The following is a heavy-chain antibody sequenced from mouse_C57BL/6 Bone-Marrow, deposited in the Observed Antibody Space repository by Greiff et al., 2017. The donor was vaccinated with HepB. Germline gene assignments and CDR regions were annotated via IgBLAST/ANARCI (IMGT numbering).Heavy chain of an antibody. J-gene: IGHJ4*01. CDR2: ISSGSSTI. V-gene: IGHV5-17*01. CDR1: GFTFSDYG. D-gene: IGHD2-4*01. CDR3: AVYYDYDYYAMDY. Sequence: EVQLQQSGGGLVKPGGSLKLSCAASGFTFSDYGMHWVRQAPEKGLEWVAYISSGSSTIYYADTVKGRFTISRDNAKNTLFLQMTSLRSEDTAMYYCAVYYDYDYYAMDYWGQGTSVTVSS.